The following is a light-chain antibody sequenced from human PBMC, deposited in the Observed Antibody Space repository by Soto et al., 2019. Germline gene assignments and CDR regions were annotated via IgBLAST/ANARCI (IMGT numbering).Light chain of an antibody. CDR2: FDS. J-gene: IGLJ2*01. CDR1: NIGSKS. V-gene: IGLV3-21*04. Sequence: SYELTQPPSVSVAPGKTARITCGGNNIGSKSVHWYQQKPGQTPILVIYFDSDRPSGIPERFSCSNSGNTATLTISRVEDGDEADYYCQVWDSSSDHVVFGGRTKLTVL. CDR3: QVWDSSSDHVV.